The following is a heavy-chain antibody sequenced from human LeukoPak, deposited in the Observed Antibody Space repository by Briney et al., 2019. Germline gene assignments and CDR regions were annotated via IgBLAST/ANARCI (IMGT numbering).Heavy chain of an antibody. D-gene: IGHD3-3*01. Sequence: ASVKVSCKASGYTFTGYYMHWVRQAPGQGLEWMGWINPNSGGTNYAQKFQGRVTMTRDTSISTAYMELRRLRSDDTAVYYCAREGPQNPFGVERPPGFDPWGRGPLVTVSS. CDR3: AREGPQNPFGVERPPGFDP. CDR2: INPNSGGT. CDR1: GYTFTGYY. V-gene: IGHV1-2*02. J-gene: IGHJ5*02.